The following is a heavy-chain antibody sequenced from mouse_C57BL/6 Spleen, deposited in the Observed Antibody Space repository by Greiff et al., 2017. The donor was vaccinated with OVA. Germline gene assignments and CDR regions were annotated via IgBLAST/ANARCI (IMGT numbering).Heavy chain of an antibody. CDR3: ARDSSGYGAY. D-gene: IGHD3-2*02. Sequence: EVKLQESGPGLVKPSQSLSLTCSVTGYSITSGYYWNWIRQFPGNKLEWMGYISYDGSNNYNPSLKNRISITRDTSKNQFFLKLNPVTTEDTATYYCARDSSGYGAYWGQGTLVTVSA. V-gene: IGHV3-6*01. J-gene: IGHJ3*01. CDR2: ISYDGSN. CDR1: GYSITSGYY.